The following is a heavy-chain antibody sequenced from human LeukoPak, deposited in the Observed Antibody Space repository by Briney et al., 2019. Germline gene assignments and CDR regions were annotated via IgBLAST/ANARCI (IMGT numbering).Heavy chain of an antibody. CDR3: AKSFYYAFEY. V-gene: IGHV4-39*01. Sequence: SETLSLTCTVSGGSISSSSYYWGWIRQPPGKGLEWIGSIYYSGSTYYNPSLKSRVTISVDTSKNQFSLKLSSVTAADTAVYYCAKSFYYAFEYWGQGTLVTVSS. CDR2: IYYSGST. CDR1: GGSISSSSYY. J-gene: IGHJ4*02. D-gene: IGHD3-22*01.